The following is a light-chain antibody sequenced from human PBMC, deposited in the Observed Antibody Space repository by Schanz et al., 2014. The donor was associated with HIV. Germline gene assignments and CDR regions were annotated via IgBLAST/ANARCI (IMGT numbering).Light chain of an antibody. CDR1: SSNIGAGYD. CDR3: GTWDSSLSAGV. Sequence: QSVLTQPPSLSGAPGQRISLSCNGSSSNIGAGYDVHWYQHFPGTAPRLLIFDNDNRPSGVPDRISGSKSGTSASLGITGLQTGDEADYYCGTWDSSLSAGVFGGGTKLTVL. V-gene: IGLV1-40*01. J-gene: IGLJ2*01. CDR2: DND.